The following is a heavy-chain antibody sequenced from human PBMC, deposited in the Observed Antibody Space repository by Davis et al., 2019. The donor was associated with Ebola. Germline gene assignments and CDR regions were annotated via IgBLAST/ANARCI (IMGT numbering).Heavy chain of an antibody. CDR3: AKDSCSGGSCYSNYYGMDV. J-gene: IGHJ6*02. CDR2: ISGDGGST. V-gene: IGHV3-43*02. CDR1: GFTFSSYA. Sequence: GESLKISCAASGFTFSSYAMSWVRQAPGKGLEWVSLISGDGGSTYYADSVKGRFTISRDNSKNSLYLQMNSLRTEDTALYYCAKDSCSGGSCYSNYYGMDVWGQGTTVTVSS. D-gene: IGHD2-15*01.